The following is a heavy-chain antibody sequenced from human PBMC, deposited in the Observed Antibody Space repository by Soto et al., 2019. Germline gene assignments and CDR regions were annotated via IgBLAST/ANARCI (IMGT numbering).Heavy chain of an antibody. CDR1: GTSVSNYY. CDR3: ARGGIQLSYAFDY. Sequence: SETLSLTCSVSGTSVSNYYWSWIRQPAGKGLEHIGRIYTSGSTSYNPSLKSRVTMSMDTSQTQIYLNLTSVTAADTAVYYCARGGIQLSYAFDYWGQGILVTVS. CDR2: IYTSGST. V-gene: IGHV4-4*07. J-gene: IGHJ4*02. D-gene: IGHD5-18*01.